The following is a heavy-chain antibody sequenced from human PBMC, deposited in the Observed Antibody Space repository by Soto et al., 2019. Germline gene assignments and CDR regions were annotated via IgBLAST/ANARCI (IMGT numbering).Heavy chain of an antibody. Sequence: QVQLQESGPGLVKPSQTLSLTCTVSGGSISSGGYYWSWIRQHPGKGLEWIGYIYYSGSTYYNPSLKGRVTISVDTSKNHFSLKRSAVTAADTAVYYCASGDILTGYPDYWGQGTLVTVSS. CDR3: ASGDILTGYPDY. J-gene: IGHJ4*02. CDR1: GGSISSGGYY. V-gene: IGHV4-31*03. CDR2: IYYSGST. D-gene: IGHD3-9*01.